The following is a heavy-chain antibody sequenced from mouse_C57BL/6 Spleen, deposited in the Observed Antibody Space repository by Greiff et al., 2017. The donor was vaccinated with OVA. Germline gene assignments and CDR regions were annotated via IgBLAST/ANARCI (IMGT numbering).Heavy chain of an antibody. Sequence: VQLQQSGPELVKPGASVKISCKASGYSFTGYYMNWVKQSPEKSLEWIGEINPSTGGTTYNQKFKAKATLTVDKSSSTAYMQLKSLTSEDSAVYYCARPYYGPYAMDYWGQGTSVTVSS. CDR2: INPSTGGT. CDR3: ARPYYGPYAMDY. CDR1: GYSFTGYY. J-gene: IGHJ4*01. D-gene: IGHD1-1*01. V-gene: IGHV1-42*01.